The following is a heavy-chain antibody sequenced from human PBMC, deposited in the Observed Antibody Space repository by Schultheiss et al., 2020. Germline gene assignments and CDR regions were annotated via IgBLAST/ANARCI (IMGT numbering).Heavy chain of an antibody. CDR1: GYVFSSHW. Sequence: GGSLRLSCKGSGYVFSSHWIGWVRQMPGKGLEWMGIINPGGSETRYIPSFQGQATLSVDKSINTAYLQWSSLKASDTAMFYCARLGYCSRTSCSIDYWGQGTLVTVSS. CDR3: ARLGYCSRTSCSIDY. CDR2: INPGGSET. D-gene: IGHD2-2*03. J-gene: IGHJ4*02. V-gene: IGHV5-51*01.